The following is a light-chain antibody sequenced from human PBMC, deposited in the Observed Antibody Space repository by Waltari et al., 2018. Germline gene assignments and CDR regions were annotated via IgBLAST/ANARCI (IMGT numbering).Light chain of an antibody. CDR3: SSYVANNNPV. CDR1: SSDVGGYNF. CDR2: EVS. V-gene: IGLV2-8*01. Sequence: QSALTQPPSASGSPGQSVTISCTGPSSDVGGYNFVSWYQHHPGKAPRLIIYEVSERPSGVPDRFSGSKSGNTASLTVSGLQTEDEADYYCSSYVANNNPVFGGGTKLTVL. J-gene: IGLJ2*01.